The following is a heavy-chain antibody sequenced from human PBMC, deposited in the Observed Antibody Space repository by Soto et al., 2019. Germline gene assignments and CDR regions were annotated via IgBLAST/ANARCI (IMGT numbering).Heavy chain of an antibody. D-gene: IGHD3-22*01. J-gene: IGHJ4*02. V-gene: IGHV4-59*08. Sequence: QVQLQESGPGLVKPSETLSLTCTVSGGSISPYYWSWIRQPPGKGLEWIGYVYYTGNTNYNPSLNSRVTISVDTPKSRFSLKLRSVTAADTAVYYCAGRDSNAYFHFDYWGQGTLVTVSS. CDR3: AGRDSNAYFHFDY. CDR1: GGSISPYY. CDR2: VYYTGNT.